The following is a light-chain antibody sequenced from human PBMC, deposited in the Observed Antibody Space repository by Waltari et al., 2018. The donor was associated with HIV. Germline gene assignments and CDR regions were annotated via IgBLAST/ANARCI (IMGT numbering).Light chain of an antibody. CDR1: SSNIGSNT. J-gene: IGLJ3*02. CDR2: SNN. CDR3: AAWDDSLNGWV. Sequence: QSVLTQPPSASGTPGQRFTISCSGSSSNIGSNTVSCFQQLPGTAPKLLIYSNNQRPSGVPDRFSGSKSGTSASLAITGLQSEDEADYYCAAWDDSLNGWVFGGGTKLTVL. V-gene: IGLV1-44*01.